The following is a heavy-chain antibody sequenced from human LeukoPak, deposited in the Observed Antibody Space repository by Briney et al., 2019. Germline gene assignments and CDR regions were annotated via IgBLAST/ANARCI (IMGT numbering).Heavy chain of an antibody. J-gene: IGHJ4*02. D-gene: IGHD1-26*01. CDR3: ARDRMRWELVGIFDY. Sequence: PGGSLRLSCAASGFTFSSYSMNWVRQAPGKGLEWVSYISSSSSTIYYADSVKGRFTISRGNAKNSLYLQMNSLRDEDTAVYYCARDRMRWELVGIFDYWGQGTLVTVSS. V-gene: IGHV3-48*02. CDR1: GFTFSSYS. CDR2: ISSSSSTI.